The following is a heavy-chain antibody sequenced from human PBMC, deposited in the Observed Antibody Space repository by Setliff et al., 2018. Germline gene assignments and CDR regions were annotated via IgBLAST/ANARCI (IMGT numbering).Heavy chain of an antibody. CDR3: ARGSRPHYYDSSPRNA. CDR2: INSDGSST. V-gene: IGHV3-74*01. J-gene: IGHJ5*02. D-gene: IGHD3-22*01. Sequence: ETLSLSCAASGFTFSSYWMHWVRQAPGKGLVWVSRINSDGSSTSYADSVKGRFTISRDNAKNTLYLQMNSLRAEDTAVYYCARGSRPHYYDSSPRNAWGQGTLVTVSS. CDR1: GFTFSSYW.